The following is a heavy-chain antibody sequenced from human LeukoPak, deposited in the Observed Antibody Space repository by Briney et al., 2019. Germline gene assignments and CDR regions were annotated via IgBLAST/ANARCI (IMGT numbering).Heavy chain of an antibody. CDR1: GGSISSSSYY. CDR3: ARDPSAHPFHYDILTGYSNWFDP. Sequence: PSETLSLTCTVSGGSISSSSYYWGWIRQPPGKGLEWIGSIYYSGSTYYNPSLKSRVTISVDTSKNQFSLKLSSVTAADTAVYYCARDPSAHPFHYDILTGYSNWFDPWGQGTLVTVSS. CDR2: IYYSGST. D-gene: IGHD3-9*01. V-gene: IGHV4-39*07. J-gene: IGHJ5*02.